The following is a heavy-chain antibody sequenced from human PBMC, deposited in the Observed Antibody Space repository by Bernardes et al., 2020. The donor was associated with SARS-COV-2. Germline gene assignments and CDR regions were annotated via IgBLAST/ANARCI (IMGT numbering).Heavy chain of an antibody. J-gene: IGHJ4*02. Sequence: SGHTLGKPTETLTLTCTVSGFSLRPPRMGVSWIRQPPGKALEWLAHIFSNDEKSYSTSLKSRLTISKDTSKSQVVLTMTNMDPVDTATYYCARIALYHYYDNTGYYTFDHWGQGTLVTVSS. CDR2: IFSNDEK. V-gene: IGHV2-26*01. D-gene: IGHD3-22*01. CDR1: GFSLRPPRMG. CDR3: ARIALYHYYDNTGYYTFDH.